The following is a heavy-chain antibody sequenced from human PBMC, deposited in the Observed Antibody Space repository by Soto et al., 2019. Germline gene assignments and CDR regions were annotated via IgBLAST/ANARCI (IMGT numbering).Heavy chain of an antibody. V-gene: IGHV1-3*01. CDR1: GYTFTSYA. D-gene: IGHD6-13*01. CDR3: ARAAPPRRIAADWFDP. CDR2: INAGNGNT. J-gene: IGHJ5*02. Sequence: ASVKVSCKASGYTFTSYAMHWVRQAPGQRLEWMGWINAGNGNTKYSQKFQGRVTITRDTSASTAYMELSSLRSEDTAVYYCARAAPPRRIAADWFDPWGQGTLVTVS.